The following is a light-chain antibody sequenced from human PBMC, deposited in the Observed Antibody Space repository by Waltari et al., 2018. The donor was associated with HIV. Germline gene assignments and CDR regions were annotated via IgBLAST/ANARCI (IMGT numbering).Light chain of an antibody. CDR3: AAWDDSLNGVV. CDR1: SSNIGGRNY. V-gene: IGLV1-47*01. Sequence: QSVLTQSPSASGTPGQRVIISCSGSSSNIGGRNYVNWYQLLPGTAPKLLIYKNNQLHSGVPDRFSGSKSGTSASLAISGLRSEDEADYYCAAWDDSLNGVVFGGGTKLTVL. CDR2: KNN. J-gene: IGLJ2*01.